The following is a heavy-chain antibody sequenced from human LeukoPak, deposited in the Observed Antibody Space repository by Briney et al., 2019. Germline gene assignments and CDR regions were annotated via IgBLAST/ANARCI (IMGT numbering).Heavy chain of an antibody. CDR3: ARRGDHYDILTGYSTHYFDY. CDR2: IYPGDSDT. Sequence: GESLKISCKGSGYRFTSYWIGWVRQMPGKGLEWMGIIYPGDSDTRYSPSFQGQVTISADKSISTAYLQWSSLKAPDTAMYYCARRGDHYDILTGYSTHYFDYWGQGTLVTVSS. CDR1: GYRFTSYW. J-gene: IGHJ4*02. D-gene: IGHD3-9*01. V-gene: IGHV5-51*01.